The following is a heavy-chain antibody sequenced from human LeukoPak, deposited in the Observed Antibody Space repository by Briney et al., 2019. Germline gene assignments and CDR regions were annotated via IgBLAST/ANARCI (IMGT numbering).Heavy chain of an antibody. Sequence: GGSLRLSCVASGFTVSNAWMSWVREAPGKGMEWIGRIKSKTDGGTTDYAAPVKGRFTISRDASKNTLYLQMNSLKTDDTAVYYCTTAPSYADYWGQGTLVTVSS. V-gene: IGHV3-15*01. CDR1: GFTVSNAW. CDR3: TTAPSYADY. CDR2: IKSKTDGGTT. J-gene: IGHJ4*02. D-gene: IGHD3-10*01.